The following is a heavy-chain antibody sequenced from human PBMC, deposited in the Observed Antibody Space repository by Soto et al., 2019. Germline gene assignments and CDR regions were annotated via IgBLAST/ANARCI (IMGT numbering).Heavy chain of an antibody. CDR3: ARTTAVPNTLRSRYFFDF. CDR1: GGSVNTKTYY. D-gene: IGHD3-9*01. Sequence: PSETLSLTCSVSGGSVNTKTYYWSWIRQPPGKRLEWIGYVYYSGTTNYNPSLKSRVTISIDMSKNQFSLRLSSVTAAATALYYCARTTAVPNTLRSRYFFDFWGQGTLVTVSS. CDR2: VYYSGTT. V-gene: IGHV4-61*01. J-gene: IGHJ4*02.